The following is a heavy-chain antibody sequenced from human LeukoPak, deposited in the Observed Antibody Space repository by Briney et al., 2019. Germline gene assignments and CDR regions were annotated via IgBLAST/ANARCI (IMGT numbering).Heavy chain of an antibody. CDR2: ISGNGGRT. CDR1: GFTFSSYS. Sequence: GGSLRLFCASSGFTFSSYSMSWVRQAPGKGLDWVSAISGNGGRTYYADSVKGRFTISRDNSKNTPSLHMDSRSVANPPANYFAKEAGRLAAAVHYFDYWGQGTLVSVSS. J-gene: IGHJ4*02. D-gene: IGHD6-13*01. V-gene: IGHV3-23*01. CDR3: AKEAGRLAAAVHYFDY.